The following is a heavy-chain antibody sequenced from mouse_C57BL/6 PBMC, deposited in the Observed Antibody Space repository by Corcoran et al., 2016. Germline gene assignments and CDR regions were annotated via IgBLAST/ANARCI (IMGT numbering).Heavy chain of an antibody. D-gene: IGHD1-1*01. CDR1: GYTFTTYG. CDR3: ARRYGSRWYFDV. CDR2: INTYSGVP. Sequence: QIQLVQSGPELKKPGETVKISCKASGYTFTTYGMSWVKQAPGKGLKWMGWINTYSGVPTYADDFKGRFAFSLETSASTAYLQINNLKNEDTATYFCARRYGSRWYFDVWGTGTTVTVSS. V-gene: IGHV9-3*01. J-gene: IGHJ1*03.